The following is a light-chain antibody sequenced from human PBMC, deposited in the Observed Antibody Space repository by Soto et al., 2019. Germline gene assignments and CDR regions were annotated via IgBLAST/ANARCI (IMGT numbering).Light chain of an antibody. Sequence: QSVLTQPPSVSEAPRQRVTISCSGSSSNIGNNAVNWYQQLPGKAPKLLIYYDDLLPSGVSDRFSGSKSGTSASLAISGLQSEDAADYYCAAWDYSLNGQVFGGGTKLTVL. CDR1: SSNIGNNA. J-gene: IGLJ2*01. CDR3: AAWDYSLNGQV. CDR2: YDD. V-gene: IGLV1-36*01.